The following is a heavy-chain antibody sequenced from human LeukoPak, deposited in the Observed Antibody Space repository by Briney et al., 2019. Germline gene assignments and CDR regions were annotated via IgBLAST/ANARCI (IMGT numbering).Heavy chain of an antibody. D-gene: IGHD6-19*01. CDR2: INHSGST. J-gene: IGHJ6*03. CDR3: ARQGLYSSGWSRYYYYMDV. V-gene: IGHV4-34*01. Sequence: SETLSLTCAVYGGSFSGYYWSWIRQPPGKGLEWIGEINHSGSTNYNPSLKSRVTISVDTSKNQFSLKLSSVTAADTAVYYCARQGLYSSGWSRYYYYMDVWGKGTTVTISS. CDR1: GGSFSGYY.